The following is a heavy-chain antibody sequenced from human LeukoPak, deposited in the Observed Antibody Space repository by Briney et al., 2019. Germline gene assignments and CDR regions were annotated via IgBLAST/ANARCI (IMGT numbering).Heavy chain of an antibody. CDR1: GYTFTGYY. Sequence: ASVKVSCKASGYTFTGYYMHWVRQAPGQGLEWMGWINPNSGGTNYAQKFQGRVTMTRDTSISTAYMELSRLRSDDTAVYYCARGATGRMGATGYWGQGTLVTVSS. J-gene: IGHJ4*02. CDR2: INPNSGGT. D-gene: IGHD1-26*01. CDR3: ARGATGRMGATGY. V-gene: IGHV1-2*02.